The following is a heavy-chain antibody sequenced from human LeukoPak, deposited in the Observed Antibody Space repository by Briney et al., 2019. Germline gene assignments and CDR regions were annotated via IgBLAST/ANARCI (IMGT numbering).Heavy chain of an antibody. J-gene: IGHJ4*02. CDR1: GGSISSSNW. CDR2: IYHSGST. V-gene: IGHV4-4*02. D-gene: IGHD6-6*01. Sequence: SETLSLTCAVSGGSISSSNWWSWVRQPPGKGLEWIGEIYHSGSTNYNPSLKSRVTISVDKSKNQFSLKLSSVTAADTAVYYCARVGEYSSSSAFDYWGQGTLVTVSS. CDR3: ARVGEYSSSSAFDY.